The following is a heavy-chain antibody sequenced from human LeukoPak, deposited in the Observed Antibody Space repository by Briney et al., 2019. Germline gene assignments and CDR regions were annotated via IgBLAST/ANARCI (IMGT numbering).Heavy chain of an antibody. CDR2: TIPIFGTA. Sequence: SVKVSCKASGGTFSSYAISWVRQAPGQGLEWMGGTIPIFGTANYAQKFQGRVTITADESTSTAYMELSSLRSEDTAVYYSARYYGSGSYPYYFDYWGQGTLVTVSS. CDR3: ARYYGSGSYPYYFDY. J-gene: IGHJ4*02. D-gene: IGHD3-10*01. V-gene: IGHV1-69*13. CDR1: GGTFSSYA.